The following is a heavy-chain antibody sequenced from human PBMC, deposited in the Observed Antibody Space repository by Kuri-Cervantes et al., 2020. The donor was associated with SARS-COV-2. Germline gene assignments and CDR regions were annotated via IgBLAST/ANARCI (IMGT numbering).Heavy chain of an antibody. D-gene: IGHD6-19*01. CDR1: GGSLSGYS. CDR3: ARGRRAVAGRRNGFDY. V-gene: IGHV4-34*01. CDR2: INHSGST. J-gene: IGHJ4*02. Sequence: GSLRLSCFVYGGSLSGYSWTWIRQPPGKGLEWIGEINHSGSTNYNPSLKSRVTISLDTSKNQFSLKLSSVTAADTAVYYCARGRRAVAGRRNGFDYWGQGTLVTVSS.